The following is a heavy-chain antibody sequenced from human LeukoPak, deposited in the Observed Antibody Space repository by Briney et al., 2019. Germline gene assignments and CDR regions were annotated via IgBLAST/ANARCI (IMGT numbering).Heavy chain of an antibody. D-gene: IGHD3-22*01. Sequence: PSETLSLTCAVSGYSISSGYYWGWIRQPPGEGLEWIGSIYHSGSTYYNPSLKSRVTISVDTSKNQFSLKLSSVTAADTAVYYCARQGRYYDSSGYRIPSNFDYWGQGTLVTVSS. J-gene: IGHJ4*02. CDR1: GYSISSGYY. CDR3: ARQGRYYDSSGYRIPSNFDY. CDR2: IYHSGST. V-gene: IGHV4-38-2*01.